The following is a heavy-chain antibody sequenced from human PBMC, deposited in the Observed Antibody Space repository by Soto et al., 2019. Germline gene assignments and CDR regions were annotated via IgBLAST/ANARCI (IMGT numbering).Heavy chain of an antibody. D-gene: IGHD2-21*01. V-gene: IGHV4-30-2*01. CDR1: GGSISSGGYS. J-gene: IGHJ4*02. CDR2: IYHSGSP. CDR3: ARGNVVAIDY. Sequence: SETLSLTSAVSGGSISSGGYSWSWIRKPPGKGLEWIGYIYHSGSPYYHPSLKSRVTISVDRSKNQFSLKLSSVTAAVSAVYYCARGNVVAIDYWGQGTLVTVSS.